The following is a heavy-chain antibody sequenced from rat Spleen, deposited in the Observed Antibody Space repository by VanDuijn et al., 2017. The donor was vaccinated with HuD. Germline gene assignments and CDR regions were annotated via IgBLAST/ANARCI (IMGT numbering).Heavy chain of an antibody. V-gene: IGHV5-25*01. J-gene: IGHJ3*01. CDR3: VRQDTSGYSNWFAY. Sequence: EVQLVESGGGLVQPGRSLRLSCATSGFTFRNYDMAWVRHAPTKGLEWVASISPSGGGTYYRDSVRGRFTVSRDNAKSTLYLQMDSLRSEDTATYYCVRQDTSGYSNWFAYWGQGTLVSVSS. CDR1: GFTFRNYD. CDR2: ISPSGGGT. D-gene: IGHD4-3*01.